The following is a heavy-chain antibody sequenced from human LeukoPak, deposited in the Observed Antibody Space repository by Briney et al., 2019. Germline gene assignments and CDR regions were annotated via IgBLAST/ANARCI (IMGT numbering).Heavy chain of an antibody. D-gene: IGHD2-15*01. V-gene: IGHV3-48*01. CDR1: GFTFSSYS. CDR2: ISSSSTTI. J-gene: IGHJ3*02. Sequence: GGSLRLSCAASGFTFSSYSMNWVRQAPGKGLEWVSYISSSSTTIYYADSVMGRFTISRDNAKNSLYLQMNSLRAEDTAVYYCARGEYCSGGSCYLYPLDIWGQGTMVTVSS. CDR3: ARGEYCSGGSCYLYPLDI.